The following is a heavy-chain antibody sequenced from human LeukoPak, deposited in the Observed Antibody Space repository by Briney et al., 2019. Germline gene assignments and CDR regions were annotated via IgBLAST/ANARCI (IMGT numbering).Heavy chain of an antibody. CDR3: ASFRTTVTCFDY. J-gene: IGHJ4*02. Sequence: SETLSLTCTVSGGSISSSSYYWGWIRQPPGKGLEWIGSIYYSGSTYYNPSLKSRVTISADTSKNQFSLKLSSVTAADTAVYYCASFRTTVTCFDYWGQGTLVTVSS. D-gene: IGHD4-17*01. V-gene: IGHV4-39*01. CDR1: GGSISSSSYY. CDR2: IYYSGST.